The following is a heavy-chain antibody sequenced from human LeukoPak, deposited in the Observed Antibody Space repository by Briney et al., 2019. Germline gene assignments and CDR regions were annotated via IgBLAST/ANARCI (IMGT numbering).Heavy chain of an antibody. V-gene: IGHV4-34*01. D-gene: IGHD1-20*01. CDR3: ARGITGSNNWFDP. Sequence: PSETLSLTCAVYGGSFSGYYWSWIRQPPGKGLEWIGEINHSGSTNYNPSLKSRVTISVDTSKNQFSLKLSSVTAADTAVYYCARGITGSNNWFDPWGQGTLVTVSS. J-gene: IGHJ5*02. CDR2: INHSGST. CDR1: GGSFSGYY.